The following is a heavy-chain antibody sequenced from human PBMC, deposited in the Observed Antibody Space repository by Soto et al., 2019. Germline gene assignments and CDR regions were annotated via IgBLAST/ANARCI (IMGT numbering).Heavy chain of an antibody. CDR1: GFTFNFFG. Sequence: QEQLVASGGGVVQAGRSLRLSCAASGFTFNFFGMHWVRQAPGKGLEWVAVISYDGSEKYYADSVKGRFTMSRDNSKNMVYLEMSSLRPEDTSVYYCAKERRYSFDAFDIWGHGTMVTVSS. CDR2: ISYDGSEK. D-gene: IGHD5-12*01. CDR3: AKERRYSFDAFDI. V-gene: IGHV3-30*18. J-gene: IGHJ3*02.